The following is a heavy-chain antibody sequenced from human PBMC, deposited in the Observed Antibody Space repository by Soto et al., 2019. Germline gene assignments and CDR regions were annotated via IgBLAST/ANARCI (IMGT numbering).Heavy chain of an antibody. D-gene: IGHD5-12*01. CDR1: GGSVSSGAYY. V-gene: IGHV4-31*03. CDR2: IYYSGST. Sequence: QVQLQESDAGLVKSSQTLSLTCTVSGGSVSSGAYYWTWIRQRPGKGLEWIGCIYYSGSTYYSPSLTSRLSISRHTSTNQFSLRLSSVTAADTAMYYCARARLRAVYAFDIWGQGTMVTVSS. J-gene: IGHJ3*02. CDR3: ARARLRAVYAFDI.